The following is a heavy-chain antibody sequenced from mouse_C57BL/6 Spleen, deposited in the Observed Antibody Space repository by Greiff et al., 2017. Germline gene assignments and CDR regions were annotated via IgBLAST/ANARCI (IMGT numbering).Heavy chain of an antibody. Sequence: QVQLQQSGAELVRPGASVTLSCKASGYTFTDYEMHWVKQTPVHGLEWIGAIDPATGGTAYNQKFKGKAILTADKSSSTAYMELRSLTSEDSAVXYCTRGATIVTGGYFDVWGTGTTVTVSS. V-gene: IGHV1-15*01. CDR1: GYTFTDYE. CDR2: IDPATGGT. D-gene: IGHD2-5*01. CDR3: TRGATIVTGGYFDV. J-gene: IGHJ1*03.